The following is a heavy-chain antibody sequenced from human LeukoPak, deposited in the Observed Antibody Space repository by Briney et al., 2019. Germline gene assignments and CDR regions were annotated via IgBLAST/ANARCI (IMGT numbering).Heavy chain of an antibody. CDR2: IYYSGST. CDR3: ARDAGHQLSRRNYYAMDV. D-gene: IGHD2-2*01. Sequence: NPSETLSLTCTVSGGSISSYHWSWIRQPLGKGLEWIGDIYYSGSTNYNPSLKSRVTISVDTSKNQFSLKVNSVTAADTAVYYCARDAGHQLSRRNYYAMDVWGQGTTVTVSS. J-gene: IGHJ6*02. CDR1: GGSISSYH. V-gene: IGHV4-59*12.